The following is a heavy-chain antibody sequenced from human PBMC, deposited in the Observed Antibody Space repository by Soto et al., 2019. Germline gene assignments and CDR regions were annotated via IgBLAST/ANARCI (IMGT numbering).Heavy chain of an antibody. CDR2: ITPIFGTT. Sequence: QAQLVQSGVEVRKTGSSVKVSCKASGVTFTTHEFSWVRQAPGQGLEWMGGITPIFGTTKYAHKVQDRVTITADESTATTYMELSSLRSDDTAIYYCARDQYRHGSGTYYVTGWDYWGQGTLVTVSS. J-gene: IGHJ4*02. V-gene: IGHV1-69*01. CDR1: GVTFTTHE. D-gene: IGHD3-10*01. CDR3: ARDQYRHGSGTYYVTGWDY.